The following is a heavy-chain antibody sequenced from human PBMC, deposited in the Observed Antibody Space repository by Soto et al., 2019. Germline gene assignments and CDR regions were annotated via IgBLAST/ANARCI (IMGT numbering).Heavy chain of an antibody. CDR3: ASTHGYSYDDYYYYGMDV. Sequence: AASVKVSCNASGGTFSSYAISWVRQAPGQRLEWMGGIIPIFGTANYAQKFQGRVTITADKSTSTACMELSSLRSEDTAVYYCASTHGYSYDDYYYYGMDVWGQGTTVTDSS. J-gene: IGHJ6*02. D-gene: IGHD5-18*01. CDR1: GGTFSSYA. CDR2: IIPIFGTA. V-gene: IGHV1-69*06.